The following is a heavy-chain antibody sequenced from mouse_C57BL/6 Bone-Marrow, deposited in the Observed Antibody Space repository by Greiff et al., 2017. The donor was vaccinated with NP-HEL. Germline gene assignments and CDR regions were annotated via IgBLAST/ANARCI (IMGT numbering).Heavy chain of an antibody. J-gene: IGHJ1*03. Sequence: EVQLQQSGPELVKPGASVKISCKASGYTFTDYYMNWVKQSHGKSLEWIGDINPNNGGTSYNQKFKGKATLTVDKSSSTAYMELRSLTSEDSAVYYCASRGDYGSSSSYWYFDVWGTGTTVTVSS. V-gene: IGHV1-26*01. D-gene: IGHD1-1*01. CDR3: ASRGDYGSSSSYWYFDV. CDR2: INPNNGGT. CDR1: GYTFTDYY.